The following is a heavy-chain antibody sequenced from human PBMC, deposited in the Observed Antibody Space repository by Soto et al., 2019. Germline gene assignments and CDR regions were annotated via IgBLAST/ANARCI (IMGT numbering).Heavy chain of an antibody. CDR1: GSAITGSNW. Sequence: SEILFLTFAVSGSAITGSNWCSCVRQPPGKGLEWIGEIYHSGSTNYNPSLKSRVTISVDKSKNQFSLKLSSVTAADTAVYYCARGEEAVAGDDAFDIWGQGTMVT. V-gene: IGHV4-4*02. D-gene: IGHD6-19*01. CDR3: ARGEEAVAGDDAFDI. J-gene: IGHJ3*02. CDR2: IYHSGST.